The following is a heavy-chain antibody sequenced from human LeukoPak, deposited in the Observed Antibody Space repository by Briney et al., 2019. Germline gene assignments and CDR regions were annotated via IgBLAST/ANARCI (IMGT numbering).Heavy chain of an antibody. J-gene: IGHJ5*02. D-gene: IGHD3-3*01. Sequence: GGSLRLSCAASGFTGSNNYMSWVRQAPGKGLEWVSAIHSSGGTYYADSVKGRFTISRDNSKNTLYLQMNSLRAEDTAVYYCAKEVSRFWSGYDRWGQGTLVTVSS. CDR1: GFTGSNNY. V-gene: IGHV3-66*03. CDR2: IHSSGGT. CDR3: AKEVSRFWSGYDR.